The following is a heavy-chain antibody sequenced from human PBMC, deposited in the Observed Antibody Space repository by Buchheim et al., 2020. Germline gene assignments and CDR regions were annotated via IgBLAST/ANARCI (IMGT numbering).Heavy chain of an antibody. D-gene: IGHD5-18*01. Sequence: QVELVESGGGVVQPGRSLRLSCAGSGVSFSAYGMHWVRQAPGKGLEWVAHMSIDGRDNDYADSVKGRFIISRDNSHNTLYLQMNSLRVEDTAVYYCAKSGYSYGYGGYYFDYWGQGTL. J-gene: IGHJ4*02. V-gene: IGHV3-33*03. CDR1: GVSFSAYG. CDR2: MSIDGRDN. CDR3: AKSGYSYGYGGYYFDY.